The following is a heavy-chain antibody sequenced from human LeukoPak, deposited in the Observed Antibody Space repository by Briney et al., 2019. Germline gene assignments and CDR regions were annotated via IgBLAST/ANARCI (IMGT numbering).Heavy chain of an antibody. Sequence: GGSLRLSCAASGFTFSSYGMHWVRQAPGKGLEWVAVISYDGSNKYYADSVKGRFTISRDNSKNTLYLQMNSLRAEDTAVYYCARDITYYDILTGYNYYYGMDVWGQGTTVTVSS. CDR3: ARDITYYDILTGYNYYYGMDV. CDR2: ISYDGSNK. V-gene: IGHV3-30*03. J-gene: IGHJ6*02. CDR1: GFTFSSYG. D-gene: IGHD3-9*01.